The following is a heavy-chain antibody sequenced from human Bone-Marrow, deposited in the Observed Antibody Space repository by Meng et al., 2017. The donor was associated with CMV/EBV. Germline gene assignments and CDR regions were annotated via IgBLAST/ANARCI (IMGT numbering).Heavy chain of an antibody. Sequence: SCAASGFTFSSYSMNWVRQAPGKGLEWVSSISSSSSYIYYADSVKGRFTISRDNAKNSLYLQMNSLRAEDTAVYYCARDLDAPTYYDFWSGGPYFDYWGQRTLVTVSS. D-gene: IGHD3-3*01. CDR1: GFTFSSYS. V-gene: IGHV3-21*01. J-gene: IGHJ4*02. CDR2: ISSSSSYI. CDR3: ARDLDAPTYYDFWSGGPYFDY.